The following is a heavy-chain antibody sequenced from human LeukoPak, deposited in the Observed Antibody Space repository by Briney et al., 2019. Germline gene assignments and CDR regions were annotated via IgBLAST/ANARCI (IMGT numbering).Heavy chain of an antibody. V-gene: IGHV1-18*03. D-gene: IGHD3-3*01. Sequence: ASVKVSCKASGYTFTSYGISWVRQAPGQGLEWMGWISAHNGNTNYAQKLQGRVTMTTDTSTSTAYMELSSLRSEDMAVYYCARARYETRIWPKSRYDYYHYMDVWGKGTTVTVPS. J-gene: IGHJ6*03. CDR1: GYTFTSYG. CDR2: ISAHNGNT. CDR3: ARARYETRIWPKSRYDYYHYMDV.